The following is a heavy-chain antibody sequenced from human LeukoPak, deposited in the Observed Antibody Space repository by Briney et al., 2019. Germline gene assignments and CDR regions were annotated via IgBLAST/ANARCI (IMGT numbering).Heavy chain of an antibody. CDR1: GGSISSYY. V-gene: IGHV4-59*12. D-gene: IGHD6-13*01. J-gene: IGHJ4*02. CDR3: ARSSSWYIFY. CDR2: IYYSGST. Sequence: SETLSLTCTVSGGSISSYYWSWIRQPPGKGLEWIGYIYYSGSTNYNPSLKSRVTISVDTSKNQFSLKLSSVTAADTAVYYCARSSSWYIFYWGQGTLVTVSS.